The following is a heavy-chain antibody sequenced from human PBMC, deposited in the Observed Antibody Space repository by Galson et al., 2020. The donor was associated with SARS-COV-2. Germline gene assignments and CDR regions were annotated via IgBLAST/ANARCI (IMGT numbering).Heavy chain of an antibody. CDR3: ARGICTSSRCYDGYKHFYMDV. J-gene: IGHJ6*03. Sequence: ASVKVSCKASGNPFSGKYVQWFRQAPGQIFEWMGWINPSTGGVNYGQKVARRIRLTWDESINTAFMELDSLTSDDRATYYCARGICTSSRCYDGYKHFYMDVWGSGTTVAVSS. D-gene: IGHD3-10*01. CDR2: INPSTGGV. CDR1: GNPFSGKY. V-gene: IGHV1-2*02.